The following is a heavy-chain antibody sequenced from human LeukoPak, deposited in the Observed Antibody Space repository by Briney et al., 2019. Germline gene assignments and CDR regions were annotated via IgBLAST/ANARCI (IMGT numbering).Heavy chain of an antibody. D-gene: IGHD3-10*01. Sequence: GASVKVSCKVSGYTLTELSMHWVRQAPGKGLEWMGGFDPEDGETIYAQKFQGRVTMTEDTSTDTAYMELSSLRSEDTAVYYCATSGASGTFYYYYGMDVWGQGTTVTVSS. CDR1: GYTLTELS. V-gene: IGHV1-24*01. CDR3: ATSGASGTFYYYYGMDV. J-gene: IGHJ6*02. CDR2: FDPEDGET.